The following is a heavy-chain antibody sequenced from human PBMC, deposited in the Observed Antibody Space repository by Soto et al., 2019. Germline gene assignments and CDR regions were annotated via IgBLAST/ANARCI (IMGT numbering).Heavy chain of an antibody. Sequence: SETLSLTCTVSGGSISSSSYYWGWIRQPPGEGLEWIGSIYYSGSTYYNPSLKSRVTISVDTSKNQFSLKLSSMTAADTAVYYCARLFSSGYWPFDYWGQGTMVTVSS. CDR1: GGSISSSSYY. CDR3: ARLFSSGYWPFDY. J-gene: IGHJ4*02. D-gene: IGHD3-22*01. V-gene: IGHV4-39*01. CDR2: IYYSGST.